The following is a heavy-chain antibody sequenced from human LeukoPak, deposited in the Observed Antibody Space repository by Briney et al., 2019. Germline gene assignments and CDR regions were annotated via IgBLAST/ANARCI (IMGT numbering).Heavy chain of an antibody. CDR3: ARDQNDYGDSPGDY. Sequence: ASVKVSCKASGYTFTSYGIGWVRQAPGQGLEWMGWISAYNGNTNYAQKLQGRVTMTTDTSTSTAYMELRSLRSDDTAVYYCARDQNDYGDSPGDYWGQGTLVTVSS. CDR1: GYTFTSYG. V-gene: IGHV1-18*01. D-gene: IGHD4-17*01. J-gene: IGHJ4*02. CDR2: ISAYNGNT.